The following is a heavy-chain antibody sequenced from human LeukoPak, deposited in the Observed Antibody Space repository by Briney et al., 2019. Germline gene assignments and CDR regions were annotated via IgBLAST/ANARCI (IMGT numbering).Heavy chain of an antibody. D-gene: IGHD3-10*01. J-gene: IGHJ4*02. Sequence: ASVKVSCKASGYTFTSYYMHWVRQAPGQGLEWMGIINPSGGSTSYAQKFQGRVTMTRDTSTSTVYMELSSLRSEDTAVYYCARGSAAYYGSGSYYNEHGYWGQGTLVTVSS. V-gene: IGHV1-46*01. CDR3: ARGSAAYYGSGSYYNEHGY. CDR1: GYTFTSYY. CDR2: INPSGGST.